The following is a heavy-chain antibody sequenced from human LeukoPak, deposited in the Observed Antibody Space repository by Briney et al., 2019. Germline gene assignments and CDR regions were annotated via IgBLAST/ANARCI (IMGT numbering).Heavy chain of an antibody. CDR1: GFTFSSYS. Sequence: GGSLRLSCAASGFTFSSYSMNWVRHAPGKGLEGVSYISSGTDTIYYADSVKGRFTISRDNAKNSPYLQMNSLRDEDTAVYYCARDEGYSGYVQDYWGQGTLVTVSS. CDR3: ARDEGYSGYVQDY. CDR2: ISSGTDTI. J-gene: IGHJ4*02. V-gene: IGHV3-48*02. D-gene: IGHD5-12*01.